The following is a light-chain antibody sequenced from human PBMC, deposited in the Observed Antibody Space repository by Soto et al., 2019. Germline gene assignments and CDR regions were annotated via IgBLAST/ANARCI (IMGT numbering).Light chain of an antibody. J-gene: IGKJ3*01. CDR1: QSVGRSY. V-gene: IGKV3-20*01. CDR3: QQYGSSRT. Sequence: EIVLTQSPGTLSLSPGERATLSCRASQSVGRSYLAWYQQKPGQAPRLLISGISKRATGIPDRFSGGGSGTDFTLTISRLEPEDFAVYYCQQYGSSRTFGPGTKVDIK. CDR2: GIS.